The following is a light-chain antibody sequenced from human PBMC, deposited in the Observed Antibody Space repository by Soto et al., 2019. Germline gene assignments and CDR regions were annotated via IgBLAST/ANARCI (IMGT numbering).Light chain of an antibody. J-gene: IGKJ1*01. CDR2: AAS. CDR3: RLSYSILWT. V-gene: IGKV1-39*01. CDR1: QSISSY. Sequence: DVQMTQSPSSLSAPVGARLTITSRASQSISSYLNWYQQKPGKAPKLLIYAASSLQSGVPSRFCGSGSGRDFSFISSIRLPADFVTYYCRLSYSILWTCGQGTKVDIK.